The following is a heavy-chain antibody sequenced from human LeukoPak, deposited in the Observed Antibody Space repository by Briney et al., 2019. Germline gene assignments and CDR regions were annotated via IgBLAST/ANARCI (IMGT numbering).Heavy chain of an antibody. D-gene: IGHD5-18*01. CDR1: GFTFSDYY. CDR2: ISSSDTTI. CDR3: ASPSVDTSMVLDY. J-gene: IGHJ4*02. Sequence: PGGSLRLSCAASGFTFSDYYMSWIRQAPGKGLEWVSYISSSDTTIYYADSVKGRFTISRDNAKNSLYLQMNSLRAEDTAVYYCASPSVDTSMVLDYWGQGTLVTVSS. V-gene: IGHV3-11*04.